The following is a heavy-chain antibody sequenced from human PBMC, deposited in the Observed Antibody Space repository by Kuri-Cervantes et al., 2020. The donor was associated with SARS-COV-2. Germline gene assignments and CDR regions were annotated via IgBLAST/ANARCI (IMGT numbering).Heavy chain of an antibody. Sequence: SETLSLTCTVSGGSISSYYWSWIRQPAGKGLEWIGRIYTSGSTNYNPSLKSRVTMSVDTSKNQFPLKLSSVTAADTAVYYCARDTHRSGYLYYFDYWGQGTLVTVSS. CDR1: GGSISSYY. CDR2: IYTSGST. D-gene: IGHD3-3*01. CDR3: ARDTHRSGYLYYFDY. V-gene: IGHV4-4*07. J-gene: IGHJ4*02.